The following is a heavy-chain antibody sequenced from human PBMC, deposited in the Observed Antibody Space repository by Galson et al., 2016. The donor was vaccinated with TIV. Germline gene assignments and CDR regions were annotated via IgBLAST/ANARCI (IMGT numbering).Heavy chain of an antibody. CDR2: ISGYNSNT. CDR3: ARDYVLGMVGYYQYGMDV. V-gene: IGHV1-18*01. D-gene: IGHD1-26*01. J-gene: IGHJ6*02. CDR1: GYTFNTYG. Sequence: SVKVSCKASGYTFNTYGLSWVRQAPGQGLEWMGWISGYNSNTKYAQKLQGRVTMTTDNSTGTAYMELRSLRSDDTAMYYCARDYVLGMVGYYQYGMDVGGQGTTVTVSS.